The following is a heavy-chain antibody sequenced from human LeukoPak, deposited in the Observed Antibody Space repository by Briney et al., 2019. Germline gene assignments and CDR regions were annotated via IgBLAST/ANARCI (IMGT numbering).Heavy chain of an antibody. D-gene: IGHD3-10*01. CDR2: INHSGST. V-gene: IGHV4-34*01. CDR3: ARRTYYYGSGSYPL. J-gene: IGHJ4*02. CDR1: GGSFSGYY. Sequence: PSETLSLTCAVYGGSFSGYYWSWIRQPPGKGLEWIGEINHSGSTNYNPSLKSRVTMSVDTSKNQFSLKLSSVTAADTAVYYCARRTYYYGSGSYPLWGQGTLVTVSS.